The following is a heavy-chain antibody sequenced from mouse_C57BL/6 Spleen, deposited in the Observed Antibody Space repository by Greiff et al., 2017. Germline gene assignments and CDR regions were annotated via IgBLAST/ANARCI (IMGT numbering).Heavy chain of an antibody. CDR3: ANYDYDVAFAY. V-gene: IGHV1-52*01. Sequence: QVQLQQPGAELVRPGSSVKLSCKASGYTFTSYWMHWVKQRPIKGLEWIGNIDPSDSETHYNQKFKDKATLTVDKSSSTAYMQLSSLTSEDSAVYYWANYDYDVAFAYWGQGTLVTVSA. CDR2: IDPSDSET. CDR1: GYTFTSYW. J-gene: IGHJ3*01. D-gene: IGHD2-4*01.